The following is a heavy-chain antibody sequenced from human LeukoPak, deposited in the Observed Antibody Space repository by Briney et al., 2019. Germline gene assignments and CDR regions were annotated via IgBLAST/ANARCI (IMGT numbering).Heavy chain of an antibody. CDR2: ISGSGSST. CDR1: GFTFSSYA. J-gene: IGHJ4*02. CDR3: AKPARTDYADY. V-gene: IGHV3-23*01. D-gene: IGHD1-14*01. Sequence: PGGTLRLSCAASGFTFSSYAMNWVRQAPGKGLQWVSAISGSGSSTYYADSVKGRFTISRDNSKNTLYLQMNSLRAEDTAVCYCAKPARTDYADYWGQGTLVTVSS.